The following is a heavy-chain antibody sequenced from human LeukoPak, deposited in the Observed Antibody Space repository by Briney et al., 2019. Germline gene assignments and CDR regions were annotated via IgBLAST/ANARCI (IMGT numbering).Heavy chain of an antibody. CDR3: ARAFPLSCDSSGYYYWGPFDYYYYYMDV. V-gene: IGHV1-69*13. J-gene: IGHJ6*03. Sequence: GASVKVSCKASGGTFSSYAISWVRQAPGQGLEWMGGIIPIFGTANYAQKFQGRVTITADESTSTAYMELSSLRSEDTAVYYCARAFPLSCDSSGYYYWGPFDYYYYYMDVWGKGTTVTVSS. CDR2: IIPIFGTA. D-gene: IGHD3-22*01. CDR1: GGTFSSYA.